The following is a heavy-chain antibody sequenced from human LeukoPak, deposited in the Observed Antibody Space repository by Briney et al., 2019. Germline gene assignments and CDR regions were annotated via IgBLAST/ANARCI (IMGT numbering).Heavy chain of an antibody. D-gene: IGHD6-13*01. CDR3: ARDGSISSSPRYYFDY. CDR2: TYYGSKWYN. J-gene: IGHJ4*02. CDR1: GDSVSSNSAA. Sequence: SQTLSLTCAISGDSVSSNSAAWNWIRQSPSRGLEWLGRTYYGSKWYNDYAVSVKSRITINPDTSKNQFSLQLNSVTPEDTAVYYCARDGSISSSPRYYFDYWGQGTLVTVSS. V-gene: IGHV6-1*01.